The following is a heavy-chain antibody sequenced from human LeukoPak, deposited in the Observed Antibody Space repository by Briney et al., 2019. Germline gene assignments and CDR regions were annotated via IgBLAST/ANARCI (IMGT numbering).Heavy chain of an antibody. CDR1: GYTFTGYY. CDR3: ARLDHYDRGDWFDP. V-gene: IGHV1-2*02. J-gene: IGHJ5*02. D-gene: IGHD3-22*01. Sequence: ASVKVSCKASGYTFTGYYMHWVRQAPGQGLEWMGWINPNSGGTNYAQKFQGRVTMTRDTSISTAYMELGRLRSDDTAVYYCARLDHYDRGDWFDPWGQGTLVTVSS. CDR2: INPNSGGT.